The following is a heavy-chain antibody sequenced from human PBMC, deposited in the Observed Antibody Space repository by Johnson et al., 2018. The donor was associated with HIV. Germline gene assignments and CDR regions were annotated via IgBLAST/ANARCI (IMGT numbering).Heavy chain of an antibody. CDR1: GITVSSSY. D-gene: IGHD5-12*01. Sequence: VQLVESGGGLVKPGGSLRLSCAASGITVSSSYMSWVRQAPGKGLEWVSVIYSGGNTYYADSVRGRFTISRDNSKNTLYLQMNSLRAEDTAVYYCAGGGYSGYLGGHDAFDIWGQGTMVTVSS. CDR2: IYSGGNT. J-gene: IGHJ3*02. CDR3: AGGGYSGYLGGHDAFDI. V-gene: IGHV3-66*01.